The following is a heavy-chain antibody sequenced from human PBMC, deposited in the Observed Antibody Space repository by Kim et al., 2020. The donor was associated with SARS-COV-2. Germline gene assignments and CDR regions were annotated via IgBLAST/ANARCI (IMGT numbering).Heavy chain of an antibody. CDR1: GYTFTSYG. CDR2: ISAYNGNT. D-gene: IGHD6-19*01. CDR3: ARDRVAVAGKYYYYGMDV. J-gene: IGHJ6*02. Sequence: ASVKVSCKASGYTFTSYGISWVRQAPGQGLEWMGWISAYNGNTNYAQKLQGRVTMTTDTSTSTAYMELRSLRSDDTAVYYCARDRVAVAGKYYYYGMDVWGQGTTVTVSS. V-gene: IGHV1-18*01.